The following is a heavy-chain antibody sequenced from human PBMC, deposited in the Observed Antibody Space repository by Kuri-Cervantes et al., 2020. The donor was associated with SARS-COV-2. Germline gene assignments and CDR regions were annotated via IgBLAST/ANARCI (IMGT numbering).Heavy chain of an antibody. CDR3: AKDPIYRGTYDLGKLDS. CDR2: ISDRGGNT. V-gene: IGHV3-23*01. CDR1: GFNLSNFA. J-gene: IGHJ4*02. D-gene: IGHD3-3*01. Sequence: GGSLRLSCAASGFNLSNFAMSWVRQAPGKGLEWVSTISDRGGNTYYADSLKGRFTISRDSSKNTLYLEMNSLRVEDTAVYYCAKDPIYRGTYDLGKLDSWGRGTLVTVSS.